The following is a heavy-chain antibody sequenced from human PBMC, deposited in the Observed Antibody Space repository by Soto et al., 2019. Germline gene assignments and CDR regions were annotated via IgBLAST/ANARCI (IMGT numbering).Heavy chain of an antibody. CDR1: GFSFSSNW. CDR2: INQGGSEK. CDR3: FNVAFGY. Sequence: PGGSLRLSCTASGFSFSSNWMSWVRQAPGKGPEWVANINQGGSEKYCADSVKGRFTISRDNAKNSLYLQMDSLRVEDTALYYCFNVAFGYWGRGTLVTVSS. V-gene: IGHV3-7*01. J-gene: IGHJ4*02.